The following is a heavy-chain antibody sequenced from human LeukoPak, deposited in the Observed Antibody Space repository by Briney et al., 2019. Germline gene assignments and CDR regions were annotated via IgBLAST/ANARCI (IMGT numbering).Heavy chain of an antibody. Sequence: PGRSLRLSCEAYGFSLNSYWMHWVRQAPGEGPVWVSRISVDGRSTAYADSVKGRFTISRDNAKNTLYLGMNSLRADDTAVYYCAREGYSTGWYFFDNWGRRARVTVSS. D-gene: IGHD6-13*01. CDR1: GFSLNSYW. CDR3: AREGYSTGWYFFDN. CDR2: ISVDGRST. J-gene: IGHJ4*02. V-gene: IGHV3-74*03.